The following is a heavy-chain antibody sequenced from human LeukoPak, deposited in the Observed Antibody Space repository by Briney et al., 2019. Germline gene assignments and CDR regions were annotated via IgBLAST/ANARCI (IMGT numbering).Heavy chain of an antibody. Sequence: GGSLRLSCAASGFTFSSYSMNWVRQAPGKGLEWVSYISSSSSTIYYADSVKGRFTISRDNAKNSLYLQMNSLRAEDTAVYYCFGAMKRDSSGRCDPWGQGTLVTVSS. J-gene: IGHJ5*02. CDR2: ISSSSSTI. CDR3: FGAMKRDSSGRCDP. V-gene: IGHV3-48*01. CDR1: GFTFSSYS. D-gene: IGHD3-22*01.